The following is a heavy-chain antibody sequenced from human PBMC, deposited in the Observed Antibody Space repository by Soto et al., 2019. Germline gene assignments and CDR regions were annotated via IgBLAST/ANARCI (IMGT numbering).Heavy chain of an antibody. J-gene: IGHJ4*02. V-gene: IGHV4-61*01. CDR2: IYKSGST. Sequence: SETLSLTCSVSGGSVSSGSYYWSWIRQPPGKGLEWIGYIYKSGSTNFKASLKSRLTMSVDTSKNQFSLNLNSVTAADTATYYFARQIAAAGTRFAYWGQGTLVTVSS. D-gene: IGHD6-13*01. CDR3: ARQIAAAGTRFAY. CDR1: GGSVSSGSYY.